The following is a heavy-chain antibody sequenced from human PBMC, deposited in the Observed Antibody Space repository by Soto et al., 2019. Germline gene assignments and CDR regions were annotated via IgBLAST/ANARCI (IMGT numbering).Heavy chain of an antibody. CDR2: FYSSGSP. D-gene: IGHD1-26*01. J-gene: IGHJ4*02. V-gene: IGHV4-59*01. CDR3: ACVLREFNRGSYGNYYFDY. CDR1: GDSLSGYY. Sequence: SETLSLTCTVSGDSLSGYYWSWIRQTPGKGLEWIGYFYSSGSPHHNPSLKSRVTISEDRSKNQFYLKLRSVTAADTAVYYCACVLREFNRGSYGNYYFDYGGQVTLVTLSS.